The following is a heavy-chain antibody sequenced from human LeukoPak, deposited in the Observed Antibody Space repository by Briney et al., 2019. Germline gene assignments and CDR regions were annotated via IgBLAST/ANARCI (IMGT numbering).Heavy chain of an antibody. J-gene: IGHJ3*02. CDR2: ISSSSSYI. V-gene: IGHV3-21*01. Sequence: PGGSLRLSCAASGFTFSSYSMNWVRQAPGKGLEWVSSISSSSSYIYYADSVKGRFTISRDNAKNSLYLQMNSLRAEDTAVYYCARREPYCSSTSCYFRAFDIWGQGTMVTVSS. CDR1: GFTFSSYS. CDR3: ARREPYCSSTSCYFRAFDI. D-gene: IGHD2-2*01.